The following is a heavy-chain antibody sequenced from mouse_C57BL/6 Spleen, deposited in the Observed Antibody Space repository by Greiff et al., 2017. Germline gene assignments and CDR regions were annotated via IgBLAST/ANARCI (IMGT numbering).Heavy chain of an antibody. CDR2: INPSTGGT. CDR1: GYSFTGYY. CDR3: ARVYDYDGAY. V-gene: IGHV1-42*01. D-gene: IGHD2-4*01. Sequence: EVQLQESGPELVKPGASVKISCKASGYSFTGYYMNWVKQSPEKSLEWIGEINPSTGGTTYNQKFKAKATLTVDKSSSTAYMQLKSLTSEDSAVYYCARVYDYDGAYWGQGTLVTVSA. J-gene: IGHJ3*01.